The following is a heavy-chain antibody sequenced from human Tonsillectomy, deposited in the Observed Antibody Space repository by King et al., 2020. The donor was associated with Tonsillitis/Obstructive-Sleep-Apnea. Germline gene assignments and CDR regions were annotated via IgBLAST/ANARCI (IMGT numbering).Heavy chain of an antibody. CDR3: ARGLHYYGSGSYRP. CDR1: GGSFSGYY. D-gene: IGHD3-10*01. CDR2: INHSGST. J-gene: IGHJ5*02. V-gene: IGHV4-34*01. Sequence: VQLQQWGAGLLKPSETLSLTCAVYGGSFSGYYWSWIRQPPGKGLEWIGEINHSGSTYYNPSLKSRVTISVDTSKNQFSLKLSSVTAADTAVYYCARGLHYYGSGSYRPWGQGTLVTVSS.